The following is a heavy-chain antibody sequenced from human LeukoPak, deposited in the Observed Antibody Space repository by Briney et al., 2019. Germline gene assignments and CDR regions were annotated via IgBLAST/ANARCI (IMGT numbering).Heavy chain of an antibody. CDR3: ARGWDSSGQIPFFY. V-gene: IGHV1-69*13. D-gene: IGHD3-22*01. CDR2: ITPIFGTA. Sequence: GASVKVSCKASGGTFRNYAISWVRQAPEQGLEWMGGITPIFGTANYAQKFQGRVTITADESTSTAYMELSSLRSEDTAVYYCARGWDSSGQIPFFYWGQGTLVTVSS. J-gene: IGHJ4*02. CDR1: GGTFRNYA.